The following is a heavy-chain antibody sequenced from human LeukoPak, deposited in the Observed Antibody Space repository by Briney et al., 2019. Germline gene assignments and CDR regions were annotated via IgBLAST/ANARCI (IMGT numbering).Heavy chain of an antibody. J-gene: IGHJ4*02. CDR3: ARARTYFSGWGDTDY. V-gene: IGHV4-59*12. Sequence: SETLSLTCTVSGGSINSYYWSWIRQPPGKGLECIGYIHYTGSTNYNPSLKSRVTISVDTSKSQFSLKLSSVTAADTAVYYCARARTYFSGWGDTDYWGQGTLVTVSS. CDR2: IHYTGST. CDR1: GGSINSYY. D-gene: IGHD6-19*01.